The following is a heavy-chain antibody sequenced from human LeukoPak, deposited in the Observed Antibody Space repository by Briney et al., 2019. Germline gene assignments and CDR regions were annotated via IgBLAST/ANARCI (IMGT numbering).Heavy chain of an antibody. V-gene: IGHV4-30-2*01. CDR2: IYHSGST. J-gene: IGHJ4*02. Sequence: PSQTLSLTCAVSGGSISSGGYSWSWIRQPPGKGLEWIGYIYHSGSTYYNPSLKSRVTISVDRSKNQFSLKLSSVTAADTAVYYCARTNQGELRNHYYFDYWGQGTLVTVSS. CDR1: GGSISSGGYS. CDR3: ARTNQGELRNHYYFDY. D-gene: IGHD1-14*01.